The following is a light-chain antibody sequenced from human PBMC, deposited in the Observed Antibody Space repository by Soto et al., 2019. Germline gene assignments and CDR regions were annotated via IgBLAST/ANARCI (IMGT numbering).Light chain of an antibody. CDR3: QQYSNWPRT. CDR2: GAS. Sequence: EIVMTQSPATLSVSPGERATLPCRASQSISTNLAWYQQKPGQAPRLLIYGASTRATGIPARFSGDGSGTDFTLTISSLQSEDFAVYYCQQYSNWPRTFGQGTKV. CDR1: QSISTN. J-gene: IGKJ1*01. V-gene: IGKV3-15*01.